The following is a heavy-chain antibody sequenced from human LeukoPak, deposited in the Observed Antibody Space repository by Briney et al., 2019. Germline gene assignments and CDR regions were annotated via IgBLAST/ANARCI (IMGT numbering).Heavy chain of an antibody. CDR1: GGSISSGDYY. J-gene: IGHJ4*02. CDR2: IYYSGST. CDR3: ARTYCGGDCYTLGKPFDY. Sequence: SQTLSLTCTVSGGSISSGDYYWSWIRQPPGKGLEWIGYIYYSGSTYYNPSLKSRVTISVDTSKKQFSLKLSSVTAADTAVYYCARTYCGGDCYTLGKPFDYWGQGTLVTVSS. D-gene: IGHD2-21*02. V-gene: IGHV4-30-4*01.